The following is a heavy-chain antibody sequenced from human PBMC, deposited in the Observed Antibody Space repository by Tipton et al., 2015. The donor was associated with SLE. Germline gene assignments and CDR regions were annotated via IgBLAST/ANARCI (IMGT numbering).Heavy chain of an antibody. CDR2: INHSGST. CDR1: GESFSGYY. J-gene: IGHJ3*02. Sequence: TLSLTCAVYGESFSGYYWSWIRQPPGKGLEWTGEINHSGSTNYNPSLKSRVTISVDTSKNQFSLKLSSVTAADTAVYYCATEHSSGWTAAFDIWGQGTMVTVSS. V-gene: IGHV4-34*01. D-gene: IGHD6-19*01. CDR3: ATEHSSGWTAAFDI.